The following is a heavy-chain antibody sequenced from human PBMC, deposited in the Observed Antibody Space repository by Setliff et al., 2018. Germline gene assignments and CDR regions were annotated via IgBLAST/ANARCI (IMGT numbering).Heavy chain of an antibody. CDR3: ARTGTYRYFDY. J-gene: IGHJ4*02. Sequence: ETLSLTCTVSGASLNSGTYYWGWIRQPPGKGLEWIGRIYYRGDTYYNASLKGRLTISVDMAQNQFSLRLTSVTAADTAVYYCARTGTYRYFDYWGQGALVTVSS. D-gene: IGHD1-1*01. CDR1: GASLNSGTYY. CDR2: IYYRGDT. V-gene: IGHV4-39*01.